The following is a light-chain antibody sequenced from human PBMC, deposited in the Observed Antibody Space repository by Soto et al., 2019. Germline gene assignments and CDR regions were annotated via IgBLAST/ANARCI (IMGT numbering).Light chain of an antibody. J-gene: IGLJ2*01. CDR3: VLYMGSGIE. CDR1: SGSVSTSYY. CDR2: STN. V-gene: IGLV8-61*01. Sequence: QTVVTKEPSFSVSPGGTVTLTCGLSSGSVSTSYYPSWYQQTPGQAPRTLIYSTNTRSSGVPDRFSGSILGNKSALTITGAQADDESDYYCVLYMGSGIEFGGGTKLTVL.